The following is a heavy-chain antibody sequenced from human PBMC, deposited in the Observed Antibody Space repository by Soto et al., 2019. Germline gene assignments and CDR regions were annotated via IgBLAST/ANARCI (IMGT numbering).Heavy chain of an antibody. CDR2: ISGSGGST. CDR1: GFTFSSYA. CDR3: ARSNYDFRSGRLNYGMDV. V-gene: IGHV3-23*01. J-gene: IGHJ6*02. Sequence: PGGSLRLSCAASGFTFSSYAMSWVRQAPGKGLEWVSAISGSGGSTYYADSVKGRFTISRDNSKNTLYLQMNSLRAEDTAVYYCARSNYDFRSGRLNYGMDVWGHGTTVNVSS. D-gene: IGHD3-3*01.